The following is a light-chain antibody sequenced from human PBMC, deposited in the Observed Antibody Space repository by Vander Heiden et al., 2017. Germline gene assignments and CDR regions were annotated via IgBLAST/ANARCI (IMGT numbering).Light chain of an antibody. CDR2: KVS. Sequence: DIVMTQSPLSLPVTLGQPASISCKSSQDLVHSNGATYVIWFHLSPGQSPSRRIYKVSKRDSGVPARISGSGSDTDFTLMISSGEAEDVGFYYCMQGTHWPYSFGQGTKVEIK. CDR1: QDLVHSNGATY. CDR3: MQGTHWPYS. J-gene: IGKJ2*03. V-gene: IGKV2-30*02.